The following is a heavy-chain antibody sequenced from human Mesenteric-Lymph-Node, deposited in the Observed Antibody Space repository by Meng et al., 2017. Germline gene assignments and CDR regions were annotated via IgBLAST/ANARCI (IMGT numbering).Heavy chain of an antibody. CDR1: GGTFSIYA. CDR2: ITPIFGTA. D-gene: IGHD6-13*01. CDR3: ARGASSWPYYFDY. Sequence: QAQLVQSRAAVNTPASAVKLACKASGGTFSIYAISWVRQAPGQGLEWMGGITPIFGTANYAQKFQGRVTITADESTSTAYMELSSLRSEDTAVYYCARGASSWPYYFDYWGQGTLVTVSS. J-gene: IGHJ4*02. V-gene: IGHV1-69*01.